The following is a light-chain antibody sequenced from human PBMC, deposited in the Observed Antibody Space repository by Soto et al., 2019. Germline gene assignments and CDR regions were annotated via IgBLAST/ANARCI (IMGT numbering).Light chain of an antibody. Sequence: QSALAQPRSVSGSPGQSVTISCTGTTSDVGGYNYVSWYQQHPGKAPKVLIYDVSKRPSGVPARFSGSKSGNTASLTISGLQAEDEADYYWCSYAGTYIYVVFGGGTKLTVL. CDR2: DVS. J-gene: IGLJ2*01. V-gene: IGLV2-11*01. CDR1: TSDVGGYNY. CDR3: CSYAGTYIYVV.